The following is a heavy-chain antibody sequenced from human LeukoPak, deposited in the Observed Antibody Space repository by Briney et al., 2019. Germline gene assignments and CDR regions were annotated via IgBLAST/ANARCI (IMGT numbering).Heavy chain of an antibody. Sequence: PSQTLSLTCTVSGGSISSGGYYWSWIRQHPGKGLEWIGYIYYSGSTYYNPSLKSRVTISVDTSKNQFSLKLSSVTAADTAVYYCARSPHSYYYDSSGYTRRAGAFDIWGQGTMVTVSS. J-gene: IGHJ3*02. V-gene: IGHV4-31*03. CDR2: IYYSGST. CDR3: ARSPHSYYYDSSGYTRRAGAFDI. CDR1: GGSISSGGYY. D-gene: IGHD3-22*01.